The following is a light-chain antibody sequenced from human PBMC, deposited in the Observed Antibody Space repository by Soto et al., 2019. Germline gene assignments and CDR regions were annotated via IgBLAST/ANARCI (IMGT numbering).Light chain of an antibody. CDR1: SSDVGGYNF. CDR2: EVS. J-gene: IGLJ1*01. V-gene: IGLV2-14*01. CDR3: SSYTSSSTLEV. Sequence: QSVLTQPASVSGSPGQSITISCTGTSSDVGGYNFVSWYQQHPGKAHKLMIYEVSNRSSGVSNRFSGSKSGNTASLTISGLQAEDEADYYCSSYTSSSTLEVFGTGTKVTVL.